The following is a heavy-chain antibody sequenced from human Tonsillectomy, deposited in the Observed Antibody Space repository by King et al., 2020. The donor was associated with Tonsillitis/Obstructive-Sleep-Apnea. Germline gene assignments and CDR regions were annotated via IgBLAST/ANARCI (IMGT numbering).Heavy chain of an antibody. CDR1: GYTFTDYY. Sequence: QLVQSGAEVKKPGASVKVSCKASGYTFTDYYLHWVRQAPGQGLEWMGRMSPTSGGTNYAQKFQGRVTMTRDTSISTVYMDLHRLRSDDTAVYYCARERGNYNWFDPWGQGTLVTVSS. CDR2: MSPTSGGT. J-gene: IGHJ5*02. D-gene: IGHD4-23*01. V-gene: IGHV1-2*06. CDR3: ARERGNYNWFDP.